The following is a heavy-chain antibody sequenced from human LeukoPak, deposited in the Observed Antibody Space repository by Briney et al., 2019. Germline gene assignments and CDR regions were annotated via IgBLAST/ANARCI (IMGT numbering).Heavy chain of an antibody. V-gene: IGHV5-51*01. Sequence: GESLKISCQGSGYSFTTYWIGWVRQMPGKGLEWLGTIYPDDSDTRYSPSFQGQVTISVDKSINTAYLQWRSLKASDTAMYYCARGKGGNSAPNFDYWGQGTLVTVSS. D-gene: IGHD4-23*01. CDR1: GYSFTTYW. J-gene: IGHJ4*02. CDR3: ARGKGGNSAPNFDY. CDR2: IYPDDSDT.